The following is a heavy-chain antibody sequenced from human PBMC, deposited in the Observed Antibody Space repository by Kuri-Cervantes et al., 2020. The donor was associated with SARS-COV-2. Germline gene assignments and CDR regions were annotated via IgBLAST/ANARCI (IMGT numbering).Heavy chain of an antibody. CDR2: SFYSGST. J-gene: IGHJ4*02. CDR3: SRHYAFDRFHK. V-gene: IGHV4-39*01. D-gene: IGHD3-9*01. CDR1: VGSITSDYL. Sequence: GSLRLSCTVSVGSITSDYLWGWIRQPPGKGLERIGNSFYSGSTFYNPSLKSRVTISVDTSKNQFSLKLSSVTAADTAVYYCSRHYAFDRFHKWGQGTQVTVSS.